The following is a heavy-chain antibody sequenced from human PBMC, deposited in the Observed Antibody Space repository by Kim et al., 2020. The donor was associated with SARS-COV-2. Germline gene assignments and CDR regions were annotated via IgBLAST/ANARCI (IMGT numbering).Heavy chain of an antibody. V-gene: IGHV1-69*13. CDR2: NIPIFETT. D-gene: IGHD2-15*01. Sequence: SVKVSCKASGGTFSNYAINWVRQAPGQGLEWMGGNIPIFETTNYAQKFQGRVTITADESTSTAYMELSSLTSEDTAVYYCARDGRDWGSCSGGRCYHYYFENWGQGTLVTVSS. CDR1: GGTFSNYA. CDR3: ARDGRDWGSCSGGRCYHYYFEN. J-gene: IGHJ4*02.